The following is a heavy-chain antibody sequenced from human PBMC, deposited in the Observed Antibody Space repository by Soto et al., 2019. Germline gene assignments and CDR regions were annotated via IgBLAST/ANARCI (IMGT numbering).Heavy chain of an antibody. CDR3: ARDQPHYDFWSGYYRGYYYYYYMDV. CDR2: ISADNGNT. D-gene: IGHD3-3*01. V-gene: IGHV1-18*01. Sequence: GASVKVSCKASGYTFTSYGISWVRQAPGQGLEWMGWISADNGNTKYSQKFQGRVTMTRDTSASTAYMELSSLRSEDTAVYYCARDQPHYDFWSGYYRGYYYYYYMDVWGKGTTVTVSS. J-gene: IGHJ6*03. CDR1: GYTFTSYG.